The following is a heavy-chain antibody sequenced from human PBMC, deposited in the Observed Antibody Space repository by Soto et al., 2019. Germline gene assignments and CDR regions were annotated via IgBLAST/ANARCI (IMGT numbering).Heavy chain of an antibody. V-gene: IGHV4-30-2*03. CDR3: ARHGSTVTTDSYCYYGMDV. J-gene: IGHJ6*02. D-gene: IGHD4-17*01. CDR1: GDTISTGGYS. CDR2: TYHSGNP. Sequence: TLSLTCGVSGDTISTGGYSWAWIRQPPGKALEWIGHTYHSGNPYYNPSLKSRVTISVDTSKNQVSLKLNSVTAADTAVYYCARHGSTVTTDSYCYYGMDVWGRGTTVTVSS.